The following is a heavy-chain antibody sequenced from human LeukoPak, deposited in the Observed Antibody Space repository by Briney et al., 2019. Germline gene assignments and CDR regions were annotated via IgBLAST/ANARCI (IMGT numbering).Heavy chain of an antibody. CDR1: GGSISGSSYY. V-gene: IGHV4-61*05. CDR3: ARGYYYGDYDYYYYGMDV. Sequence: SETLSLTCTVSGGSISGSSYYWGWIRQPPGKGLEWIGYIYYSGSTNYNPSLKSRVTISVDTSKNQFSLKLSSVTAADTAVYYCARGYYYGDYDYYYYGMDVWGQGTTVTVSS. CDR2: IYYSGST. D-gene: IGHD4-17*01. J-gene: IGHJ6*02.